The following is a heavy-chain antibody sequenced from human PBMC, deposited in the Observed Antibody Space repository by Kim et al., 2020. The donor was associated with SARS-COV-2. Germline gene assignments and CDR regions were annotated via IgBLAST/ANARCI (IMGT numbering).Heavy chain of an antibody. J-gene: IGHJ4*02. D-gene: IGHD2-8*02. Sequence: GGSLRLSCEASGFTFSTYWMTWVRQAPGKGLQWVANIKEDGSEKHYVDSVKGRFTISRDNAENSLFLHMDSLRVDDTAVYHCVCGVTGGHWGQGTLVTVS. V-gene: IGHV3-7*01. CDR1: GFTFSTYW. CDR3: VCGVTGGH. CDR2: IKEDGSEK.